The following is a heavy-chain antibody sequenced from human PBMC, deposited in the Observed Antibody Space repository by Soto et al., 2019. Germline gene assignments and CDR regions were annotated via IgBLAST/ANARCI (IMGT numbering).Heavy chain of an antibody. CDR1: GFTFSSYG. CDR2: ISYDGSNK. CDR3: AKGGYSYGA. V-gene: IGHV3-30*18. J-gene: IGHJ4*02. Sequence: QVQLVESGGGVVQPGRSLRLSCAASGFTFSSYGMHWVRQAPGKGLEWVAVISYDGSNKYYADSVKGRFTISRDNSKNTLYLQMNSLRAEDTAVYYCAKGGYSYGAWGQGTLVTVSS. D-gene: IGHD5-18*01.